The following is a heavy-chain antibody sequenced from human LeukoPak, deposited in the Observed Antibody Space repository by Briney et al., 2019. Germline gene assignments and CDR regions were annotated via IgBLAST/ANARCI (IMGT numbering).Heavy chain of an antibody. J-gene: IGHJ5*02. Sequence: ASVKVSCKASGYSFTGYYMHWVRQAPGQGLEWMGWINPYSGGTNYAQKFQGRVTMTRDTSISTAYMELSRLRSDDTAVYYCVRGVTLEEWEPHEYNWFDPWGQGTLVTVSS. V-gene: IGHV1-2*02. D-gene: IGHD1-26*01. CDR3: VRGVTLEEWEPHEYNWFDP. CDR1: GYSFTGYY. CDR2: INPYSGGT.